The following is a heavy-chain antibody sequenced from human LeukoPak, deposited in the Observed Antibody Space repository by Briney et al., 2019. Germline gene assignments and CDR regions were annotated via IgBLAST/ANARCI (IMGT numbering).Heavy chain of an antibody. V-gene: IGHV4-61*08. Sequence: SETLSLTCTVSGGSISSGDYYWSWIRQPPGKGLEWIGYIYYSGSTNYNPSLKSRVTISVDTSKNQFSLKLSSVTAADTAVYYCARNSAGDGYPYWGQGTLVTVSS. CDR2: IYYSGST. CDR1: GGSISSGDYY. J-gene: IGHJ4*02. CDR3: ARNSAGDGYPY. D-gene: IGHD5-24*01.